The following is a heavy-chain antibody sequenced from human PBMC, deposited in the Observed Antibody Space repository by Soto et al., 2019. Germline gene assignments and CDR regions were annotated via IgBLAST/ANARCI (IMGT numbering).Heavy chain of an antibody. D-gene: IGHD3-9*01. Sequence: GGSLRLSCAASGFTFSSYSMNWVRQAPGKGLEWVSSISSSSSYIYYADSVKGRFTISRENAKNSLYLQMNSLRAEDTAVYYCAICLHGAPYYDILTGYLAENDAFDIWGQGTMVTVSS. CDR2: ISSSSSYI. J-gene: IGHJ3*02. V-gene: IGHV3-21*01. CDR3: AICLHGAPYYDILTGYLAENDAFDI. CDR1: GFTFSSYS.